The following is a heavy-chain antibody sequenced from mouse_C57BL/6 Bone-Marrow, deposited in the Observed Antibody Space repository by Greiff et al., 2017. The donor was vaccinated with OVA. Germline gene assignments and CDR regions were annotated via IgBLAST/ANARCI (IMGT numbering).Heavy chain of an antibody. V-gene: IGHV5-2*01. Sequence: EVKLQESGGGLVQPGESLKLSCESNEYEFPSHDMSWVRKTPEKRLELVAAINSDGGSTYYPDTMERRFIISRDNTKKTLYLQMSSLRSEDTALYYCARQGPNGYPFAYWGQGTLVTVSA. CDR2: INSDGGST. J-gene: IGHJ3*01. D-gene: IGHD2-2*01. CDR1: EYEFPSHD. CDR3: ARQGPNGYPFAY.